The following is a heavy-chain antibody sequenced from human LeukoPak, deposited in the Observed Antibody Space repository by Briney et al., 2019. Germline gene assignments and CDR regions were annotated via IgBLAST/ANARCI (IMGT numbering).Heavy chain of an antibody. J-gene: IGHJ5*02. CDR3: ARDAGWRLDP. CDR1: GFPFSDHN. V-gene: IGHV3-72*01. CDR2: IRNKPNSYTT. Sequence: GGSLSLSCEASGFPFSDHNMDWVRQAPGKGLEWVGRIRNKPNSYTTEYAASVRGRFTISRDDSKNSLFLQMDSLKTEDTAMYYCARDAGWRLDPWGQGTLVTVSS. D-gene: IGHD3-3*01.